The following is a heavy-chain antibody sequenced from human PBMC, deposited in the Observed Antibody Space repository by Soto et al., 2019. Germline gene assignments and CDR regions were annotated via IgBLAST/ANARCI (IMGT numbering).Heavy chain of an antibody. CDR2: IFCSSGGT. Sequence: GGSLRLSCAASGFTFSSYAMSWVRQAPGKGLEWVFDIFCSSGGTYYAASVKGRFNISRDTSKNTLYLQMFSLRAEVTAVYYCVYEGDIGGYDFLARQNYCFDYWGQGTLVTVSS. CDR3: VYEGDIGGYDFLARQNYCFDY. J-gene: IGHJ4*02. CDR1: GFTFSSYA. V-gene: IGHV3-23*01. D-gene: IGHD5-12*01.